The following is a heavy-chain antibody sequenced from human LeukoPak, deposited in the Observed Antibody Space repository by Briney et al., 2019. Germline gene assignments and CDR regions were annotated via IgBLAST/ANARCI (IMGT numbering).Heavy chain of an antibody. CDR1: GFTFTDYA. CDR3: ATDRERDPSVYYLV. CDR2: ISDNGGET. D-gene: IGHD3-22*01. V-gene: IGHV3-23*01. Sequence: PGGSLRLSCAASGFTFTDYAMSWVRQAPEKGVEWISTISDNGGETYYADSVKGRFAISRDNSKNTLFLQMNSLRAEDSAVYYCATDRERDPSVYYLVGGQGTLITVSS. J-gene: IGHJ4*02.